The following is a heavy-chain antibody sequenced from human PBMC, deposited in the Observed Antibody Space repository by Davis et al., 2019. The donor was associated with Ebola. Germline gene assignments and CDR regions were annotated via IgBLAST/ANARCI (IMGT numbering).Heavy chain of an antibody. Sequence: GESLKTSCAASGFTFSNFHIHWLRHTPGKGLVWVARIDPDGTATNYADSVKGRFTITRDNAKNTLSLQMNSLGIEDTAVYYCVRDSGYYSHDYWGHGTLVTVSS. CDR3: VRDSGYYSHDY. V-gene: IGHV3-74*01. CDR1: GFTFSNFH. J-gene: IGHJ4*01. D-gene: IGHD5-12*01. CDR2: IDPDGTAT.